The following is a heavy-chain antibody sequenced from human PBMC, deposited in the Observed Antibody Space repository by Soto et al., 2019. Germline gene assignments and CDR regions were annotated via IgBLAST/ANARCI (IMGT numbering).Heavy chain of an antibody. V-gene: IGHV3-23*01. J-gene: IGHJ4*02. Sequence: SLRLSCAASGFTFVTYAMNWVRQAPGKGLEWVSGISGSGGSTYYADSVKGRFTISRDNSKNTVYVQMNSLRAEDTAVYYCAKDLYGSFDYWGQGTLVTVSS. D-gene: IGHD2-2*02. CDR2: ISGSGGST. CDR3: AKDLYGSFDY. CDR1: GFTFVTYA.